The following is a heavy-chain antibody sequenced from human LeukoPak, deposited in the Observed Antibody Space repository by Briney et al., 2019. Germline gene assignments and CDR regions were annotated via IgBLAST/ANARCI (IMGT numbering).Heavy chain of an antibody. J-gene: IGHJ4*02. Sequence: GASVKVSCKASGYTFTCYYVHWVRQAPGQGLEWMGIINPSGGSTSYAQKFQGRVTMTRDTSTSTVYMELSSLRSEDTAVYYCARDRGRQWLVGSFDYWGQGTLVTVSS. V-gene: IGHV1-46*01. D-gene: IGHD6-19*01. CDR1: GYTFTCYY. CDR3: ARDRGRQWLVGSFDY. CDR2: INPSGGST.